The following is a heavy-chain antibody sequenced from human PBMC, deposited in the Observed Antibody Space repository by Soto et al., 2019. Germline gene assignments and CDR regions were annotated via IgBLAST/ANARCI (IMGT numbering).Heavy chain of an antibody. V-gene: IGHV3-23*01. Sequence: EVQLLESGGGLVQPGGSLRLSCAASGFTFSSYAMSWVRQAPGKGLEWVSAISGSGGSTYYADSVKGRFTISRDNSKNTLYLQMNSLRAEDTAVYYCGTGGIDYYYGMGVWGQGTTVTVSS. D-gene: IGHD2-15*01. CDR2: ISGSGGST. J-gene: IGHJ6*02. CDR1: GFTFSSYA. CDR3: GTGGIDYYYGMGV.